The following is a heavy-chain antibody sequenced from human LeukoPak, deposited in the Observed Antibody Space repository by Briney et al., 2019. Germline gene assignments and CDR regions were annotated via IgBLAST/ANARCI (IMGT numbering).Heavy chain of an antibody. CDR3: AKGGGTSSSYYMDV. D-gene: IGHD2-15*01. Sequence: GGSLRLSFAASGFPFSNYAMSWVRQATGKGPEWVSFIIGGGGATYYADSVRGRFTISRDNSKNTLYLQMDTLRAEDTALYYCAKGGGTSSSYYMDVWGKGTPVTVSS. CDR1: GFPFSNYA. J-gene: IGHJ6*03. CDR2: IIGGGGAT. V-gene: IGHV3-23*01.